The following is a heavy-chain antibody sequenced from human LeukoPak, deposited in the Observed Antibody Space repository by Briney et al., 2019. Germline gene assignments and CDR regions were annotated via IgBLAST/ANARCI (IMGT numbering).Heavy chain of an antibody. Sequence: PGGSLRLSCAASGFTFSRYAMSWVRQGPGKGLEWVSVIDTSDDSTNYADSVKGQFTISRDNSKNTLYLQMNSLRAEDTAIYYCAKDMRAGYASGSFDYWGQGTLVTVSS. D-gene: IGHD2-15*01. J-gene: IGHJ4*02. CDR2: IDTSDDST. CDR3: AKDMRAGYASGSFDY. V-gene: IGHV3-23*01. CDR1: GFTFSRYA.